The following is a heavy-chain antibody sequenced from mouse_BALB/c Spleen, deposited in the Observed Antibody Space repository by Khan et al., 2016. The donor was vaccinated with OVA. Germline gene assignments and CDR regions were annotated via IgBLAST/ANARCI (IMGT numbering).Heavy chain of an antibody. Sequence: QMQLEESGPGLVAPSQSLSITCTVSGFSLTSYGVHWVRQPPGKGLEWLGVIWAGGSTNYNSALMSRLSISQDNSKSQVFLKMNSLQTDDTAMYYCARAKGWDNAMDYWGQGTSVTVSS. J-gene: IGHJ4*01. CDR1: GFSLTSYG. D-gene: IGHD4-1*01. CDR2: IWAGGST. V-gene: IGHV2-9*02. CDR3: ARAKGWDNAMDY.